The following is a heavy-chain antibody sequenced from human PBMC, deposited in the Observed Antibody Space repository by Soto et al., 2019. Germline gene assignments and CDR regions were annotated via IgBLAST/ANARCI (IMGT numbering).Heavy chain of an antibody. CDR2: INGNSGRI. CDR1: GFTFDDFA. V-gene: IGHV3-9*01. CDR3: AKDSGVDGSGPFDY. J-gene: IGHJ4*02. Sequence: EVQLVESGGGLVQPGRSLRLSCAGSGFTFDDFAMHWVRQAPGKGLEWASGINGNSGRIGYADSVKGRFTISRDNAKNSLYLQMNSLRAEDGALYYCAKDSGVDGSGPFDYWGQGTLVTVSS. D-gene: IGHD2-15*01.